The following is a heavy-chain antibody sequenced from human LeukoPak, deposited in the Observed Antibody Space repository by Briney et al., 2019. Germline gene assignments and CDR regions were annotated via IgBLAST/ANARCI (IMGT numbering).Heavy chain of an antibody. CDR1: GFTFSSYG. J-gene: IGHJ6*04. CDR3: ARDVVVVPAAHYGMDV. CDR2: IWYDGSNK. D-gene: IGHD2-2*01. Sequence: PGRSLRLSYAASGFTFSSYGMHWVRQAPGKGLEWVAVIWYDGSNKYYADSVKGRFTISRDNSKNTLYLQMNSLRAEDTAVYYCARDVVVVPAAHYGMDVWGKGTTVTVSS. V-gene: IGHV3-33*01.